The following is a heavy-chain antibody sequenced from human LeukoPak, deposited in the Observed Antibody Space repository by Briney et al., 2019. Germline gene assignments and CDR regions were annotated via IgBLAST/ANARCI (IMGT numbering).Heavy chain of an antibody. CDR3: VRHGEGRAFDS. CDR1: GITLSNYG. D-gene: IGHD3-10*01. Sequence: GGSLRLSCAVSGITLSNYGMSWVRQAPGKGLEWVAGISASPGSTNYADSVKGRFTISRDNPKNTLYLQMNSLRAEDAAVYYCVRHGEGRAFDSWGQGTMVTISS. J-gene: IGHJ3*01. V-gene: IGHV3-23*01. CDR2: ISASPGST.